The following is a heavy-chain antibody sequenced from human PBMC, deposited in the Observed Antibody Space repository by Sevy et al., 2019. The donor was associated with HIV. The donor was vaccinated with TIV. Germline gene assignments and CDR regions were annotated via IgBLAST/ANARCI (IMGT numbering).Heavy chain of an antibody. Sequence: GGSLSLSCAASGFTFSSYWMSWVRQAPGKGLEWVANIKQDGSEKYYVDSVKGRFTISRDNAKNSLYLQMNSLRAEDTAVYYCARDRQPVWFGEPPDYWGQGTLVTVSS. CDR2: IKQDGSEK. V-gene: IGHV3-7*01. J-gene: IGHJ4*02. CDR1: GFTFSSYW. CDR3: ARDRQPVWFGEPPDY. D-gene: IGHD3-10*01.